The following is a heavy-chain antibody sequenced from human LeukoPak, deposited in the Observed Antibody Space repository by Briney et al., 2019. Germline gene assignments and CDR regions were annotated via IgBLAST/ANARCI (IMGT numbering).Heavy chain of an antibody. CDR3: AKGRAASGTNWFDP. V-gene: IGHV3-23*01. CDR1: GGSISSYY. CDR2: ISGSSGTT. J-gene: IGHJ5*02. Sequence: LSSETLSLTCTVSGGSISSYYWSWIRQPPGKGLEWVSAISGSSGTTYYADSVKGRFTISRDNSKNTLYLQMNSLRVEDTAVYYCAKGRAASGTNWFDPWGQGTLVTVSS. D-gene: IGHD6-13*01.